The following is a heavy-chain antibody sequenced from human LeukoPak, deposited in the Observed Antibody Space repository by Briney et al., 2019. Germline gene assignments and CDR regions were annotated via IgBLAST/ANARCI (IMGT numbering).Heavy chain of an antibody. Sequence: GGSLRLSCAESGSTFSSYGMHWVRQAPGKGLEWVEFIRYDGSNKYYADSVKGRFTISRDNSKNTLYLQMNSLRAEDTAVYYCAKFRGIRTLHPIVYWGQRTLVTLSS. CDR3: AKFRGIRTLHPIVY. CDR2: IRYDGSNK. CDR1: GSTFSSYG. V-gene: IGHV3-30*02. J-gene: IGHJ4*02. D-gene: IGHD3-16*01.